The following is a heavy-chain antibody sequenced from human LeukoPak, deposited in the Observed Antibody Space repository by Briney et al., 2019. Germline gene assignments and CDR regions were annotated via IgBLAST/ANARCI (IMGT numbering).Heavy chain of an antibody. CDR3: ARDPEGHGYYFDY. Sequence: SETLSLTCTVSGGSTSNYFCTWLRQSAGKGLEWIGRIHTSGSTNYNPSLKSRVSMSVDTSKNQFSLKLSSVTATDTAVYYCARDPEGHGYYFDYWGQGALVTVSS. CDR2: IHTSGST. CDR1: GGSTSNYF. V-gene: IGHV4-4*07. J-gene: IGHJ4*02. D-gene: IGHD3-3*01.